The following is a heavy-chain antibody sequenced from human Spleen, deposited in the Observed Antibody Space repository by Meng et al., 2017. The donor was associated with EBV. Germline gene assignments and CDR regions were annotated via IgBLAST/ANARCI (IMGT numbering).Heavy chain of an antibody. CDR1: GYTFTVYY. CDR2: INPNSGVT. CDR3: ATLDYGNYEFDY. D-gene: IGHD4-11*01. V-gene: IGHV1-2*06. Sequence: QVQLVQSGAEVKNPGASVKVSCKAPGYTFTVYYIHWVRQAPGQGLEWMGRINPNSGVTDYAQKFQGRVTMTRDTSISTAYLDLSRLRSDDTAVYYCATLDYGNYEFDYWGQGTLVTVSS. J-gene: IGHJ4*02.